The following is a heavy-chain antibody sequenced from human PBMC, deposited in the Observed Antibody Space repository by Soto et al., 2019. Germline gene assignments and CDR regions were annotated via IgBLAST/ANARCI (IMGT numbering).Heavy chain of an antibody. CDR3: ASDLGVLGVMKGPYYYAGRD. D-gene: IGHD3-10*01. V-gene: IGHV4-59*01. CDR2: IYYSGST. J-gene: IGHJ6*01. Sequence: KTPGRVLEWLGYIYYSGSTNYNPSLKSRVTISVDTSKNQFSLKLSSVTAADTAVYYCASDLGVLGVMKGPYYYAGRD.